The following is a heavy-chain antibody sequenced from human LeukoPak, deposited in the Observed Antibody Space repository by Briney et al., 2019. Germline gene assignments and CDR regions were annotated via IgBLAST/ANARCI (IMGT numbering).Heavy chain of an antibody. D-gene: IGHD6-13*01. CDR3: ARQLIAAAGTFIHNWFDP. J-gene: IGHJ5*02. CDR2: IYPGDSDT. V-gene: IGHV5-51*01. Sequence: GESLKISFKGSGYSFTSYWIGWVRPMPGKGLEWMGIIYPGDSDTRYSPSFQGQVTISADKSISTAYLQWSSLKASDTAMCYCARQLIAAAGTFIHNWFDPWGQGTLVTVSS. CDR1: GYSFTSYW.